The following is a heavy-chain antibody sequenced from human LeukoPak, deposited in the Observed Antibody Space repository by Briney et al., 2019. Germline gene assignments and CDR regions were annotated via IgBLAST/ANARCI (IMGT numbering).Heavy chain of an antibody. Sequence: GGSLRLSCVGSGFTFSNYYMYWVRQAPGKGPVWVSRIKNAGDDPIYADSVKGRFTISRDNAKSTVYLQMNSLRAEDTAVYYCARGGYGHNMDVWGEGTTVTVSS. CDR3: ARGGYGHNMDV. D-gene: IGHD3-10*01. J-gene: IGHJ6*03. V-gene: IGHV3-74*01. CDR2: IKNAGDDP. CDR1: GFTFSNYY.